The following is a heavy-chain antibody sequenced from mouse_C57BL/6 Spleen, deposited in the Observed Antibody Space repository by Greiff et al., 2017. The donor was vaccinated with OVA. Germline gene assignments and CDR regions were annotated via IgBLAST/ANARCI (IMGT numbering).Heavy chain of an antibody. J-gene: IGHJ4*01. V-gene: IGHV1-69*01. CDR3: AAYGSSYEGAMDY. CDR2: IDPSDSYT. Sequence: VQLQQPGAELVMPGASVKLSCKASGYTFTSYWMHWVKQRPGQGLEWIGEIDPSDSYTNYNQKFKGKSTLTVDKSSSTAYMQLSSLTSEDSAVYYCAAYGSSYEGAMDYWGQGTSVTVSS. D-gene: IGHD1-1*01. CDR1: GYTFTSYW.